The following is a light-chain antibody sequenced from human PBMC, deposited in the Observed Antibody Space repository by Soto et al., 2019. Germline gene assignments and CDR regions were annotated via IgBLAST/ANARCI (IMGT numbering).Light chain of an antibody. J-gene: IGKJ1*01. CDR2: DAS. Sequence: VLTQSPATLYLSPWGREKLYCRASQSVSRYLAWYQHKPGQAPRLLIYDASNRATGIPARFSGSGSETDFTLTISRLEPEDFAVYYCHQYGNSPWTFGQGTKVDIK. CDR1: QSVSRY. CDR3: HQYGNSPWT. V-gene: IGKV3-11*01.